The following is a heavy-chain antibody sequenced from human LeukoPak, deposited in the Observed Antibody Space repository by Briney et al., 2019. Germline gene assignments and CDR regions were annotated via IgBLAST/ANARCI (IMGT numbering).Heavy chain of an antibody. CDR2: IIPIFGTA. CDR1: GGTFSSYA. CDR3: ARVDEDGFDY. Sequence: SVKVSCKASGGTFSSYAISWVRQAPGQGLEWMGGIIPIFGTANNAQKFQGRVTITADKSTSTAYMELRSLRSDDTAVYYCARVDEDGFDYWGQGTLVTVSS. J-gene: IGHJ4*02. V-gene: IGHV1-69*06.